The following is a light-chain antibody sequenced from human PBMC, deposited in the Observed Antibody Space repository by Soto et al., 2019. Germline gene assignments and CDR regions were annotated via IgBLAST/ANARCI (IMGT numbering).Light chain of an antibody. CDR1: QSISSY. V-gene: IGKV1-39*01. Sequence: DIQMTQSPSSLSASVGDRVTITCRASQSISSYLNWYQQKPGKAPKFLIFAASSLQSWVPSRFSGSGSGTDFTLTISSLQPEDFATYYCQQSYSSTWTVGHGTPVDIX. CDR2: AAS. J-gene: IGKJ1*01. CDR3: QQSYSSTWT.